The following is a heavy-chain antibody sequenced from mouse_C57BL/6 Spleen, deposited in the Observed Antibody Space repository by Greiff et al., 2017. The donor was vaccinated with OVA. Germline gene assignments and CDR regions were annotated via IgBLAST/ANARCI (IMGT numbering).Heavy chain of an antibody. CDR3: TAYYSTNWYFDV. CDR2: IRLKSDNYAT. D-gene: IGHD2-5*01. V-gene: IGHV6-3*01. CDR1: GFTFSNYW. Sequence: DVKLEESGGGLVQPGGSMKLSCVASGFTFSNYWMNWVRQSPEKGLEWVAQIRLKSDNYATHYAESVKGRFTISRDDSKSSVYLQMNNLRAEDTGIYYCTAYYSTNWYFDVWGTGTTVTVSS. J-gene: IGHJ1*03.